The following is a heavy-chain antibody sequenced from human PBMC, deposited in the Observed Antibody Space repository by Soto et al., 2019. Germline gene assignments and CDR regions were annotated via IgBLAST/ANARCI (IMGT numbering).Heavy chain of an antibody. D-gene: IGHD6-19*01. CDR1: GFTFSSYA. CDR2: ISYDGSNK. CDR3: ARAMKVSGWYYYYGMDV. V-gene: IGHV3-30-3*01. Sequence: QVQLVESGGGVVQPGRSLRLSCAASGFTFSSYAMHWVRQAPGKGLEWVAVISYDGSNKYYADSVKGRFTISRDNSKNXRYLQMNSLRAEDTAVYYCARAMKVSGWYYYYGMDVWGQGTTVTVSS. J-gene: IGHJ6*02.